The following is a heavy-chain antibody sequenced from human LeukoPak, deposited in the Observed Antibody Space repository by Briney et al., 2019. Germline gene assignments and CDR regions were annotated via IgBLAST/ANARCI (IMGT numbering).Heavy chain of an antibody. CDR1: GFTFSSYW. Sequence: GGSLRLSCVASGFTFSSYWMSWVRQAPGKGLEWVANIKEDGSEKYYVDSVKGRFTISRDNAKNTLYLQMNSLRAEDTAVYYCTTPSSSTHHSSQSADYWGQGTLVTVSS. J-gene: IGHJ4*02. D-gene: IGHD6-13*01. V-gene: IGHV3-7*03. CDR3: TTPSSSTHHSSQSADY. CDR2: IKEDGSEK.